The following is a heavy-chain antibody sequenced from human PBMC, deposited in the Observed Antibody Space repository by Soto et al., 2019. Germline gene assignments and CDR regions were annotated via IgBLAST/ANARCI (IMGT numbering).Heavy chain of an antibody. CDR1: GFTFSSYA. CDR3: AREVEMATITTLSFDY. Sequence: GGSLRLSCAASGFTFSSYAMSWVRQAPGKGLEWVSAISGSGGSTYYADSVKGRFTISRDNSKNTLYLQMNSLRAEDTAVYYCAREVEMATITTLSFDYWGQGTLVTVS. CDR2: ISGSGGST. V-gene: IGHV3-23*01. D-gene: IGHD5-12*01. J-gene: IGHJ4*02.